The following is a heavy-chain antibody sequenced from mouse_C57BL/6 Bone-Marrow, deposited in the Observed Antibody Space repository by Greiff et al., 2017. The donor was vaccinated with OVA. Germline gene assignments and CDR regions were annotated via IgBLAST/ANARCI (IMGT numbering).Heavy chain of an antibody. Sequence: VQVVASGPELVKPGASVKISCKASGYAFSSSWMNWVKQRPGKGLEWIGRIYPGDGDTNYNGKFKGKATLTADKSSSTAYMQLSSLTSEDSAVYYCARSGYCYYGSSFDYWGKGTTLTVSS. CDR2: IYPGDGDT. J-gene: IGHJ2*01. D-gene: IGHD1-1*01. CDR3: ARSGYCYYGSSFDY. CDR1: GYAFSSSW. V-gene: IGHV1-82*01.